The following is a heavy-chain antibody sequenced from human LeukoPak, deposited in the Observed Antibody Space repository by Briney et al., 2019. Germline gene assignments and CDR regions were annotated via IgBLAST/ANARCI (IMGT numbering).Heavy chain of an antibody. D-gene: IGHD1-26*01. J-gene: IGHJ6*02. V-gene: IGHV4-31*03. CDR1: GGSISSGGYY. Sequence: SQTLSLTCTVSGGSISSGGYYWSWIRRHPGKGLEWIGXXYYSGSTYYNPSLKSRVTISVDTSKNQFSLKVSSVTAADTAVYYCAREVIVGATGYYYYGMDVWGQGTTVTVSS. CDR2: XYYSGST. CDR3: AREVIVGATGYYYYGMDV.